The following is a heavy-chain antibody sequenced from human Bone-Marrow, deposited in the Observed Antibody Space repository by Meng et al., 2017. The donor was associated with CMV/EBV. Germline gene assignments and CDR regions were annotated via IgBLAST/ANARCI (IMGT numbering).Heavy chain of an antibody. J-gene: IGHJ4*02. D-gene: IGHD3-22*01. Sequence: QVQLVPSGAEVKKPGASVHVSFKAAGYTFNGYYMHWVRQAPGQGLEWMGWINPNSGGTNNAQKFQGRVTMTRDTYISTAYMELSRLRSDDTAVYYCARVGITMIAGDYWGQGTLVTVSS. CDR3: ARVGITMIAGDY. V-gene: IGHV1-2*02. CDR2: INPNSGGT. CDR1: GYTFNGYY.